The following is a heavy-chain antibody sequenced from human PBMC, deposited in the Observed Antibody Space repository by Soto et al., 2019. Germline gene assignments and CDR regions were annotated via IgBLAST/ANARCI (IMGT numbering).Heavy chain of an antibody. J-gene: IGHJ5*02. D-gene: IGHD6-13*01. Sequence: GGSMRVSSAAAELNFSSYSRNWVSKDKGKGLEWVSSISSSSSYIYYADSVKGRFTISRDNAKNSRYRQMNSRRDEDTAVDYCATASPYSSSWYDLTCFDPWGHRTLVTVSS. CDR3: ATASPYSSSWYDLTCFDP. V-gene: IGHV3-21*01. CDR1: ELNFSSYS. CDR2: ISSSSSYI.